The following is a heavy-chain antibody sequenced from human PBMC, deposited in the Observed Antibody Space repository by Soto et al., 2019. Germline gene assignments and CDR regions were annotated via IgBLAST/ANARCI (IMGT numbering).Heavy chain of an antibody. J-gene: IGHJ4*02. Sequence: EVQLLESGGGVVQPGGSLRLSCAASGITFSSYAMNWVRQAPGKGLEWVSVISGSGDSTYYADSVKGRFTISRDNSKNTLYLEMNSLRAEDTAVYYCALRGSGSYFRYWGQGTLVTVSS. V-gene: IGHV3-23*01. CDR2: ISGSGDST. CDR1: GITFSSYA. D-gene: IGHD1-26*01. CDR3: ALRGSGSYFRY.